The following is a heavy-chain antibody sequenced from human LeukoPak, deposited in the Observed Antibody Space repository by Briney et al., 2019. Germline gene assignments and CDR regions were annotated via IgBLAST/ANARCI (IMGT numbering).Heavy chain of an antibody. CDR2: IYNTVDT. CDR1: GDSIIGNY. J-gene: IGHJ4*02. V-gene: IGHV4-59*01. Sequence: PSETLSLTCTVSGDSIIGNYWFWIRQPPGKTLVWIGYIYNTVDTTYNPSLESRLTMSLDMSNKQFSLRLTSVTAADTAVYYCARRRYYDSTGYNPTFYFDYWGQGILVTVSS. CDR3: ARRRYYDSTGYNPTFYFDY. D-gene: IGHD3-22*01.